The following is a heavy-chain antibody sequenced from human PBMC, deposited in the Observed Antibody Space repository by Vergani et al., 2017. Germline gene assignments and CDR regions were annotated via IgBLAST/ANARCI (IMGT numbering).Heavy chain of an antibody. CDR1: GFTFSSYS. CDR3: ARGYKYDNSGYYYYLPDY. V-gene: IGHV3-21*01. CDR2: ISSRSTYT. D-gene: IGHD3-22*01. Sequence: EVQLVESGGGLVKPGGSLRLSCAASGFTFSSYSMNWVRQAPGKGLEWVSSISSRSTYTYYADSVKGRFTISRDNAKSSLYLQMNSLRAGDTAVYYCARGYKYDNSGYYYYLPDYWGQGTLVTVSS. J-gene: IGHJ4*02.